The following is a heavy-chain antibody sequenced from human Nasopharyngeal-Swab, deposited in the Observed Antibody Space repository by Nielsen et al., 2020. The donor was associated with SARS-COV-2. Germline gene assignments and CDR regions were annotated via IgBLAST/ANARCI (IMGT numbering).Heavy chain of an antibody. J-gene: IGHJ3*02. D-gene: IGHD3-22*01. Sequence: ASVKVSCKASGYTFTSYGISWVRQAPGQGLEWMGWISAYNGNTNYAQKLQGRVTMTTDTSTSTAYMELRSLRSDDTAVYYCASSLYNYDSSGYPTPSDAFDIWDQGTMVTVSS. CDR2: ISAYNGNT. CDR1: GYTFTSYG. CDR3: ASSLYNYDSSGYPTPSDAFDI. V-gene: IGHV1-18*01.